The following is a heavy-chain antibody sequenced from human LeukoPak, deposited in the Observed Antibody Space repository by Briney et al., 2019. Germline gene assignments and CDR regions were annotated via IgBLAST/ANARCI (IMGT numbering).Heavy chain of an antibody. V-gene: IGHV3-30*04. CDR2: ISYDGSTK. J-gene: IGHJ4*02. CDR3: AKGVTIFGDYVDY. CDR1: GFTFSSYA. D-gene: IGHD3-3*01. Sequence: TGGSLRLSCAASGFTFSSYAMHWVRQAPGKGLEWVAVISYDGSTKYYADSVKGRFTISRDNSKNTLFLQRHSLRAEDTAVYYCAKGVTIFGDYVDYWGQGTLVTVSS.